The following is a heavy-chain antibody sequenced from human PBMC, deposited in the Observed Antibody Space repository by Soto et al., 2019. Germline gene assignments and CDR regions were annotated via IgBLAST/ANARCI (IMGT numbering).Heavy chain of an antibody. D-gene: IGHD3-3*01. V-gene: IGHV4-34*01. CDR3: ARGLPDDVWSGYSIPYFEY. Sequence: ASETLSLTCAVYGGSFSGYYWSWIRQPPGKGPERIGEINHSGSTNYNPSLKSRVTISVDTSKNQFSLKLSSVTAADTAVYYCARGLPDDVWSGYSIPYFEYWGQGPRVTVSS. J-gene: IGHJ4*02. CDR1: GGSFSGYY. CDR2: INHSGST.